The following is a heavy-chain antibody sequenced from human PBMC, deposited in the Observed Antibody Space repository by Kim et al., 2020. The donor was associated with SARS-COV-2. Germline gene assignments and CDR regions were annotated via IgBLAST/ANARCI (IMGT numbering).Heavy chain of an antibody. D-gene: IGHD5-18*01. V-gene: IGHV4-34*01. CDR1: GGSFSGYY. CDR2: INHSGST. J-gene: IGHJ4*02. Sequence: SETLSLTCAVYGGSFSGYYWSWIRQPPGKGLEWIGEINHSGSTNYNPSLKSRVTISVDTSKNQFSLKLSSVTAADTAVYYCARGRSYGYWGQGTLVTVSS. CDR3: ARGRSYGY.